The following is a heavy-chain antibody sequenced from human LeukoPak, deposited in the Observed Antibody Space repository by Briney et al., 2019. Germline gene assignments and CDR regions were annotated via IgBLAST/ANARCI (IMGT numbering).Heavy chain of an antibody. D-gene: IGHD3-22*01. CDR1: GGSISSYF. V-gene: IGHV4-59*01. CDR2: VYYSGSP. CDR3: ARVFDDYYDSSADPPLWFDP. Sequence: KSSETLSLTCTVSGGSISSYFWSWIRQPPGMGLEWIGYVYYSGSPNYNPSLKSRVTISVDTSKNQFSLRLRSVTAADTAVYYCARVFDDYYDSSADPPLWFDPWHQGTLIIVSS. J-gene: IGHJ5*02.